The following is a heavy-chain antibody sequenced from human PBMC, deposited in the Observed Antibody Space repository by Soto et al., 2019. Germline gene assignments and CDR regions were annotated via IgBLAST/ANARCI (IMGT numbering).Heavy chain of an antibody. Sequence: GESLKISCKGSGYSVTSYWIGWVRQMPGKGLEWMGIIYPGDSDTRYSPSFQGQVTISADKSISTAYLQWSSLKASDTAMYYCARCSYGDYFAYYCGMAVWRKGTTVTVSS. CDR3: ARCSYGDYFAYYCGMAV. CDR2: IYPGDSDT. CDR1: GYSVTSYW. D-gene: IGHD4-17*01. J-gene: IGHJ6*04. V-gene: IGHV5-51*01.